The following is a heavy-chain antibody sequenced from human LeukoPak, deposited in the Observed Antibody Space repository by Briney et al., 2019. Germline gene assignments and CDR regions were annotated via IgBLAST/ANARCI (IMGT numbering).Heavy chain of an antibody. CDR1: GGTFSSYA. CDR3: ARVGSGSYYNDY. V-gene: IGHV1-18*01. CDR2: ISAYNGNT. J-gene: IGHJ4*02. Sequence: ASVKVSCKASGGTFSSYAISWVRQAPGQGLEWMGWISAYNGNTNYAQKLQGRVTMTTDTSTSTAYMELRSLRSDDTAVYYCARVGSGSYYNDYWGQGTLVTVSS. D-gene: IGHD1-26*01.